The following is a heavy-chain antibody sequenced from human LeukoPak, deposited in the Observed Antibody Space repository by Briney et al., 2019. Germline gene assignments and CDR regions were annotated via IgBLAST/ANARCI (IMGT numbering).Heavy chain of an antibody. J-gene: IGHJ3*02. V-gene: IGHV3-21*01. Sequence: PGGSLRLSCAASGFTFSSYSMNWVRQAPGKGLEWVSSISSSSTYIYHADSVKGRFTISRDNAKNSLYMKMNSLRAEDTAVYYCAREGKYYYDSSGYYYGDAFDIWGQGTMVTVSS. D-gene: IGHD3-22*01. CDR2: ISSSSTYI. CDR3: AREGKYYYDSSGYYYGDAFDI. CDR1: GFTFSSYS.